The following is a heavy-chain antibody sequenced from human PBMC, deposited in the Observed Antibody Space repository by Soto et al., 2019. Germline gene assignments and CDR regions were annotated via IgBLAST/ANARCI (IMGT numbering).Heavy chain of an antibody. CDR1: EFTLITYA. CDR3: AKAVAGDWYFDL. V-gene: IGHV3-23*01. Sequence: EVQLLESGGGLVQPGGSLRLTCAASEFTLITYAMSWVRQAPGKGLEWVSGISGSGGSTNYADSVKGRFTISRDNSKNTLYLQMNSLRAEDTAVYYCAKAVAGDWYFDLWGRGTLVTVSS. CDR2: ISGSGGST. D-gene: IGHD6-19*01. J-gene: IGHJ2*01.